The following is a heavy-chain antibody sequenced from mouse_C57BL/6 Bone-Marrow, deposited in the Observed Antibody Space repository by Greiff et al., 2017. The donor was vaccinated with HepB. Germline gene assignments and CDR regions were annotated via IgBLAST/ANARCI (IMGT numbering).Heavy chain of an antibody. CDR3: ASPLYGSRENWYFDV. V-gene: IGHV14-2*01. CDR1: GFNIKDYY. D-gene: IGHD1-1*01. Sequence: VQLKESGAELVKPGASVKLSCTASGFNIKDYYMHWVKQRTEQGLEWIGRIDPEDGETKYAPKFQGKATITADTSSNTAYLQLSSLTSEDTAVYYCASPLYGSRENWYFDVWGTGTTVTVSS. CDR2: IDPEDGET. J-gene: IGHJ1*03.